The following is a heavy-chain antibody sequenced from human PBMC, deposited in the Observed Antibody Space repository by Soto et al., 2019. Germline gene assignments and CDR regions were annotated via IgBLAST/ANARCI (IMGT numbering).Heavy chain of an antibody. CDR3: AREGASGFGMDV. D-gene: IGHD1-26*01. Sequence: SETLSLTCTVSGGSIRSYYWIWIRQPAGKALEWVGRIYTSGTTNYNPSLKSRVTILLDTSKNQFSLKLSSVTAADTAVYYCAREGASGFGMDVWGQGTTVTVSS. CDR2: IYTSGTT. J-gene: IGHJ6*02. CDR1: GGSIRSYY. V-gene: IGHV4-4*07.